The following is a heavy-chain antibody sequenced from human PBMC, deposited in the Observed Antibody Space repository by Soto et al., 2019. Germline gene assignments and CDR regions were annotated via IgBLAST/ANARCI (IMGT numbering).Heavy chain of an antibody. CDR3: ARVGGSSPFDY. V-gene: IGHV3-11*01. D-gene: IGHD6-6*01. CDR1: GLTFSDHY. J-gene: IGHJ4*02. CDR2: ISHRSLTV. Sequence: PGGSLSLYCAASGLTFSDHYMAWFRQTPERGLEWLAYISHRSLTVYHARSVKARFSISRDDATDSLHLQMNSLRVEDTAVYFCARVGGSSPFDYWGQGTVVTVSS.